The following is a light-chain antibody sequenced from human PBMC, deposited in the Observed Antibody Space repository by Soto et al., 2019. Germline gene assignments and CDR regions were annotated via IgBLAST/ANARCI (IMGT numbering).Light chain of an antibody. CDR2: EVS. Sequence: QSVLIQPASVSGSPGQSITISCTGTSSDVGGSNYVSWYQHHPHRAPKLLIYEVSYRPSGVSNRFSGSKSGNTASLTISGLQDADEADYYCSSYTSSNTLEVFGFGTKLTVL. J-gene: IGLJ1*01. CDR1: SSDVGGSNY. V-gene: IGLV2-14*01. CDR3: SSYTSSNTLEV.